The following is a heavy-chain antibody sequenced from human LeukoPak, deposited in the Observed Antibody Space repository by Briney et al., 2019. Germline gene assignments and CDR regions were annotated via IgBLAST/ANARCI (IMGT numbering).Heavy chain of an antibody. CDR3: ARDSLSPRYDSSGYFTY. CDR2: IYYSGST. CDR1: GGSISSSSYY. D-gene: IGHD3-22*01. V-gene: IGHV4-39*07. Sequence: SETLSLTCTVSGGSISSSSYYWGWIRQPPGKGLEWIGSIYYSGSTYYNPSLKSRVTISVDTSKNQFSLKLSSVTAADTAVYYCARDSLSPRYDSSGYFTYWGQGTLVTVSS. J-gene: IGHJ4*02.